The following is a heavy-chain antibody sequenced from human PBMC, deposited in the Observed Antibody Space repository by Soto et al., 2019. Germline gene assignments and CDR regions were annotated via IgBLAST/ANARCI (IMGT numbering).Heavy chain of an antibody. D-gene: IGHD1-26*01. CDR1: GFTFSSYG. J-gene: IGHJ6*02. Sequence: GGSLRLSCAASGFTFSSYGMHWVRQAPGKGLEWVAVISYDGSNKYYADSVKGRFTISRDNSKNTLYLQMNSLRAEDTAVYYCAKDVVVGATTGLGDYYYYYGMDVWGQGTMVTVSS. V-gene: IGHV3-30*18. CDR2: ISYDGSNK. CDR3: AKDVVVGATTGLGDYYYYYGMDV.